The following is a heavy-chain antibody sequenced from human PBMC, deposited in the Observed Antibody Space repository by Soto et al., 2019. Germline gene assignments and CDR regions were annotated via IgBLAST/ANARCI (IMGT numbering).Heavy chain of an antibody. Sequence: SVKVSCKASGYTFTSYDINWVRQATGQGLEWMGWMNPNSGNTGYAQKFQGRVTMTRNTSISTAYMELSGLRSEDTAVYYCASDSSFMTTVTTYACDIWGQGTMVTVSS. CDR2: MNPNSGNT. CDR1: GYTFTSYD. V-gene: IGHV1-8*01. D-gene: IGHD4-17*01. J-gene: IGHJ3*02. CDR3: ASDSSFMTTVTTYACDI.